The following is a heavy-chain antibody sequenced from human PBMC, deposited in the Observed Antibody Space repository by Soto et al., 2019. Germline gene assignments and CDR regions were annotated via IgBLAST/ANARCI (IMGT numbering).Heavy chain of an antibody. Sequence: SETLSLTCAVYGGSFSGYYWSWIRQPPGKGLEWIGEINHSGSTNYNPSLKSRVTISVDTSKNQFSLKLSSVTAADTAVYYCARGLDGIAVAGDPFDYWGQGTLVTVSS. CDR3: ARGLDGIAVAGDPFDY. D-gene: IGHD6-19*01. CDR1: GGSFSGYY. J-gene: IGHJ4*02. V-gene: IGHV4-34*01. CDR2: INHSGST.